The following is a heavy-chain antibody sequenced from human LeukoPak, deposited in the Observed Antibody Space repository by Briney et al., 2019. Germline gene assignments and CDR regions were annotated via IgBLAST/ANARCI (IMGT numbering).Heavy chain of an antibody. Sequence: SQTLSLTCAISGDSVSSNSAAWNWIRQSPSRGLEWLGRTYYRSKWYNDYAVSVKSRITINPDTSKNQFSLQLNSVTPEDTAVYYCAGDSSSWYRPSNWFDPWGQGTLVTVSS. V-gene: IGHV6-1*01. CDR1: GDSVSSNSAA. J-gene: IGHJ5*02. D-gene: IGHD6-13*01. CDR2: TYYRSKWYN. CDR3: AGDSSSWYRPSNWFDP.